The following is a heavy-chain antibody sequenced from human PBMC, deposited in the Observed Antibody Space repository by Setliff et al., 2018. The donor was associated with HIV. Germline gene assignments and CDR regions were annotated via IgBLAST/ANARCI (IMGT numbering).Heavy chain of an antibody. V-gene: IGHV1-2*06. CDR2: IDPNSGGT. CDR3: ARDDTFDM. CDR1: GYTFTDYY. Sequence: GASVKVSCKASGYTFTDYYLHWVRQAPGQGLQWVGRIDPNSGGTILAQTFQGRVTMARDTSISTVYMDLRRLTSGDTAVYYCARDDTFDMWGQGTAVTVSS. J-gene: IGHJ3*02.